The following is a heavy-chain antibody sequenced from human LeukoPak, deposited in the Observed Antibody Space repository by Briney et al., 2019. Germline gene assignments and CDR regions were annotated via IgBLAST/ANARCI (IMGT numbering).Heavy chain of an antibody. CDR2: IYSGGDT. D-gene: IGHD5-18*01. CDR1: GFTVSTNY. CDR3: AKGGSSGYSYGYLEF. Sequence: PGGSLRLSCAGSGFTVSTNYMSWVRQAPGKGLEWVSLIYSGGDTYYPDSVKGQFTFSRDNSKNTVYLQMSSLRAEDTALYYCAKGGSSGYSYGYLEFWGQGTLVTVSS. J-gene: IGHJ4*02. V-gene: IGHV3-53*01.